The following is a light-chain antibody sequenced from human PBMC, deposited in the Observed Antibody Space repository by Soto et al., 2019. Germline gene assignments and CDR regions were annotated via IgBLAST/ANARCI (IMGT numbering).Light chain of an antibody. V-gene: IGKV3-20*01. CDR2: DAS. Sequence: EIVLTQSPVTLSLSRGERATLSCRASQSVSGYVAWYQQKPGQAPRLLIYDASSRANGIPARFSGSGSGTDFTLTISRLEPEDFAVYYCQQYGSSPPFTFGPGTKVD. CDR3: QQYGSSPPFT. CDR1: QSVSGY. J-gene: IGKJ3*01.